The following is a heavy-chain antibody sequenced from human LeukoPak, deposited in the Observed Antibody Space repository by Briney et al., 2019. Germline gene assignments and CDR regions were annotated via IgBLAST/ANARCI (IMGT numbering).Heavy chain of an antibody. CDR1: GFAFSSYS. CDR2: IGTSSSPK. J-gene: IGHJ4*02. CDR3: ARGNRGLSPDY. Sequence: GGSLRLSCAASGFAFSSYSMNWVRQAPGKGLEWVSYIGTSSSPKYYADSVKGRFTISRDNDKNSIYLQMDSLRDEDTAVYYCARGNRGLSPDYWGQGTLVTVSS. V-gene: IGHV3-48*02. D-gene: IGHD1-14*01.